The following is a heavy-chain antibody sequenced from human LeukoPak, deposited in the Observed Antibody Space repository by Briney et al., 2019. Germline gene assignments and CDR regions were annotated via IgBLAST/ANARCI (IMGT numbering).Heavy chain of an antibody. D-gene: IGHD6-19*01. J-gene: IGHJ6*02. CDR3: ARGLFSGTNYYYYGMDV. Sequence: ASVKVSCKASGYTFTSYDINCLRQATGQGLQWMGWMNPNSGNTGYAQKFQGRVTMTRNTSISTAYMELSSLRSEDTAVYYCARGLFSGTNYYYYGMDVWGQGTTVTVSS. CDR1: GYTFTSYD. V-gene: IGHV1-8*01. CDR2: MNPNSGNT.